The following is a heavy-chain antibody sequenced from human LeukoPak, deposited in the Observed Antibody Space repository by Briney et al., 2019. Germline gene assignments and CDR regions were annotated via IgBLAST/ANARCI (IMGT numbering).Heavy chain of an antibody. V-gene: IGHV4-34*01. CDR3: ARLVRWFDP. CDR2: INHSGST. D-gene: IGHD2-21*01. Sequence: SSETLSLTCAVYGGSFSGYYWSWIRQPPGKGLEWIGEINHSGSTNYNPSLKSRVTISVDTSKNQFSLKLSSVTAADTAVYYCARLVRWFDPWGQGTLVTVSS. J-gene: IGHJ5*02. CDR1: GGSFSGYY.